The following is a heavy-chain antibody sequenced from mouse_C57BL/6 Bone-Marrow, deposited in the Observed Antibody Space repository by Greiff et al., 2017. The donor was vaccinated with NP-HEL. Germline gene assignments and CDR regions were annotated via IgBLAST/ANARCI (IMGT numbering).Heavy chain of an antibody. CDR3: ARQNDYGSSYYFDY. CDR2: INSDGGST. V-gene: IGHV5-2*01. Sequence: EVQLVESGGGLVQPGESLKLSCESNEYEFPSHDMSWVRKTPEKRLELVAAINSDGGSTYYPDTMERRIIISRDNTKKTLYLQMSSLRSEDTDLYYCARQNDYGSSYYFDYWGQGTTLTVSS. J-gene: IGHJ2*01. D-gene: IGHD1-1*01. CDR1: EYEFPSHD.